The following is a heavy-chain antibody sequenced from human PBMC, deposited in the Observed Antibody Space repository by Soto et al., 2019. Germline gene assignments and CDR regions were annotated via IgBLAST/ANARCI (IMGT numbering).Heavy chain of an antibody. Sequence: WGSLRLSCAASGFTFSSYAMSWVRQAPGKGLEWVSAISGSGGSTYYADSVKGRFTISRDNSKNTLYLQMNSLRAEDTAVYYCEKRKGIRDKRPDYFDYWGQGTLVTVSS. V-gene: IGHV3-23*01. J-gene: IGHJ4*02. CDR3: EKRKGIRDKRPDYFDY. CDR2: ISGSGGST. CDR1: GFTFSSYA. D-gene: IGHD6-13*01.